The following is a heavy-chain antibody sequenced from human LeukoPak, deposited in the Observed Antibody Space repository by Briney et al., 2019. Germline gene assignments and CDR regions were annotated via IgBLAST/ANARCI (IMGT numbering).Heavy chain of an antibody. CDR3: ASAITMIVVAPGY. CDR1: GFTFSSYA. Sequence: GGSLRLSCAASGFTFSSYAMHWVRQAPGKGLEWVAVISYDGSNKYYADSVKGRFTISGDNSKNTLYLQMNSLRAEDTAVYYCASAITMIVVAPGYWGQGTLVTVSS. CDR2: ISYDGSNK. J-gene: IGHJ4*02. V-gene: IGHV3-30-3*01. D-gene: IGHD3-22*01.